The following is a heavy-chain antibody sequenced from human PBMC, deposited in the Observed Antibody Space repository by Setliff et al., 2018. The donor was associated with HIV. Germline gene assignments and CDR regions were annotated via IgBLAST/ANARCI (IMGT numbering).Heavy chain of an antibody. CDR2: IYYNGNA. J-gene: IGHJ6*02. CDR1: GGSMRSSGYS. Sequence: SETLSLTCAVSGGSMRSSGYSWTWIRLAPGKGLEWVGYIYYNGNAYYNPSLKGRVTISVDRSKNQFSLKLSSVTAADTAVYYCARRGDFFYYAMDVWGQGTTVT. CDR3: ARRGDFFYYAMDV. V-gene: IGHV4-30-2*01.